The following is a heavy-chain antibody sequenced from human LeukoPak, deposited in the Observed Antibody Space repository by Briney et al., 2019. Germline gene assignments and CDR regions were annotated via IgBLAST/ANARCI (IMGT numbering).Heavy chain of an antibody. J-gene: IGHJ6*03. CDR1: GFAFSTYA. CDR3: AKNSDYYYMDV. CDR2: ITGSGEIT. Sequence: LGGSLRLSCAASGFAFSTYAMSWVRQAPGKGLEWVSAITGSGEITYYADSVKGRFTISRDNSKNTLYLQMNSLRAEDTAVYYCAKNSDYYYMDVWGKGTTVTVSS. V-gene: IGHV3-23*01.